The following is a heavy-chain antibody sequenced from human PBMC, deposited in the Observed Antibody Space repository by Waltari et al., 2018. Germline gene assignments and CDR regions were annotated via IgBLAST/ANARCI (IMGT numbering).Heavy chain of an antibody. CDR3: AKDQVVKGAFDI. V-gene: IGHV3-30*02. D-gene: IGHD2-15*01. Sequence: QVQLVESGGGVVQPGGSLRLPCAASGFTFSSYGMHWVRQAPGKGLEWVAFIRYDGSNKYYADSVKGRFTISRDNSKNTLYLQMNSLRAEDTAVYYCAKDQVVKGAFDIWGQGTMVTVSS. CDR1: GFTFSSYG. CDR2: IRYDGSNK. J-gene: IGHJ3*02.